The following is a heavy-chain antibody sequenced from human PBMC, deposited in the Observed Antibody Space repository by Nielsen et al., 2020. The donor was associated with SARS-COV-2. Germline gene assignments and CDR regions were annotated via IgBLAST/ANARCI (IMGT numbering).Heavy chain of an antibody. V-gene: IGHV4-4*02. CDR1: GGSISSSNW. J-gene: IGHJ6*03. CDR2: IYHSGST. Sequence: SETLSLTCAVSGGSISSSNWWSWVRQPPGKGLEWIGEIYHSGSTNYNPSLKSRVTISVDTSKNQFSLKLSSVTAADTAVYYCARGGDYYHYMDVWGKGTTVTVSS. CDR3: ARGGDYYHYMDV.